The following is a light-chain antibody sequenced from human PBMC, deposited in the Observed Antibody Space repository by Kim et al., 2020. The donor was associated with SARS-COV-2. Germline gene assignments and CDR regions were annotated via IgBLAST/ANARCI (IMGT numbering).Light chain of an antibody. Sequence: DIQMTQSPSSLSASVGDRVTITCRASQTISDYLNWYKQKPGKAPELLTSGASSLRSGVPSRFSGSGSGTEFTLTIRNLQREDFATYYCQQTYSLTYTFGRGTKLEI. CDR3: QQTYSLTYT. J-gene: IGKJ2*01. CDR2: GAS. V-gene: IGKV1-39*01. CDR1: QTISDY.